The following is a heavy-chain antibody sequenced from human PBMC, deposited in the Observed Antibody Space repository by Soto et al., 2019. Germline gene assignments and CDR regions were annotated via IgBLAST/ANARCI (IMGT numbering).Heavy chain of an antibody. Sequence: EVQLVQSGAEVKKPGESLKISCKGSGYSFTSYWIGWVRQMPGKGLEWMGIIYPGDSDARYSPSFQGQVTLPADKSISTPHRQRSSLKASDTAMYYCARRKSIAVACTVMDVWGQGTTVTVSS. V-gene: IGHV5-51*03. D-gene: IGHD6-19*01. CDR2: IYPGDSDA. CDR1: GYSFTSYW. J-gene: IGHJ6*02. CDR3: ARRKSIAVACTVMDV.